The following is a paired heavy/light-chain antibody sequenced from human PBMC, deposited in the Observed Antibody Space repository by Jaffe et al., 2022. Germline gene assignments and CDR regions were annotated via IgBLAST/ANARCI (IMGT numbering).Light chain of an antibody. Sequence: DIQMTQSPSSLSASVGDRVTITCRASQSISSYLNWYQQKPGKAPKLLIYAASSLQSGVPSRFSGSGSGTDFTLTISSLQPEDFATYYCQQSYSTPPTFGPGTKVDIK. CDR1: QSISSY. CDR2: AAS. CDR3: QQSYSTPPT. V-gene: IGKV1-39*01. J-gene: IGKJ3*01.
Heavy chain of an antibody. CDR1: GYSISSGYY. J-gene: IGHJ4*02. CDR3: ARHTCPPTLYYYDSSGYFDY. Sequence: QVQLQESGPGLVKPSETLSLTCAVSGYSISSGYYWGWIRQPPGKGLEWIGSIYHSGSTYYNPSLKSRVTISVDTSKNQFSLKLSSVTAADTAVYYCARHTCPPTLYYYDSSGYFDYWGQGTLVTVSS. D-gene: IGHD3-22*01. V-gene: IGHV4-38-2*01. CDR2: IYHSGST.